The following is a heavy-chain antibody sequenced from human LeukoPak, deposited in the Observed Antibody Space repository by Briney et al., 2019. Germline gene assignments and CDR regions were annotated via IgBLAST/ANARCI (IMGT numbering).Heavy chain of an antibody. CDR1: GFTFSSYS. Sequence: GGSLRLSCAASGFTFSSYSMNWVRQAPGKGLEWVSSISGSSKYMYYADSVKGRFTISRDNAKNSLYLQENSLRVEDTAVYYCARVRELIQLLDAFDIWGHGTMVTVSS. D-gene: IGHD5-18*01. CDR3: ARVRELIQLLDAFDI. J-gene: IGHJ3*02. CDR2: ISGSSKYM. V-gene: IGHV3-21*01.